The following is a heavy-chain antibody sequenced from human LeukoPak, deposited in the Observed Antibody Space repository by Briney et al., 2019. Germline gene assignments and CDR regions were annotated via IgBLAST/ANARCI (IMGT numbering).Heavy chain of an antibody. V-gene: IGHV4-39*07. Sequence: PSETLSLTCTVSGGSIRSSRYYWGWIRQPPGKGLEWIGSLYYSGSTYYNPSLKSRVTISRDTSKNEFSLKLSSVTAADTAVYYCARDSRRDGYNLDYWGRGTLVTVSS. D-gene: IGHD5-24*01. CDR3: ARDSRRDGYNLDY. J-gene: IGHJ4*02. CDR1: GGSIRSSRYY. CDR2: LYYSGST.